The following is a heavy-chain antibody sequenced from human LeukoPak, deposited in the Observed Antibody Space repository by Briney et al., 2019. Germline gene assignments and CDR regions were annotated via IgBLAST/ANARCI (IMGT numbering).Heavy chain of an antibody. D-gene: IGHD6-19*01. J-gene: IGHJ4*02. V-gene: IGHV3-33*01. CDR3: ARPGTRCSSGWDLFDY. Sequence: GGSLRLSCAASGFTFSSYGMHWVRQAPGKGLEWVAVIWYDGSNKYYADSVKGRFTISRDNSKNTLYLQMNSLRAEDTAVYYCARPGTRCSSGWDLFDYWGQGTLVTVSS. CDR1: GFTFSSYG. CDR2: IWYDGSNK.